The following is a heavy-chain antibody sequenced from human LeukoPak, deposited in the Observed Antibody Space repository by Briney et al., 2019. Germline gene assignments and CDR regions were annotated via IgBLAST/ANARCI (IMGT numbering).Heavy chain of an antibody. V-gene: IGHV5-51*01. CDR3: ARQIIAVAGTSHYFDY. CDR1: GYSFTSYW. J-gene: IGHJ4*02. D-gene: IGHD6-19*01. CDR2: IYPGDSDT. Sequence: GESLKISCKGSGYSFTSYWIVWVRQMPGKGLEWMGIIYPGDSDTRYSPSFQGQVTISADKSISTAYLQWSSLKASDTAMYYCARQIIAVAGTSHYFDYWGQGTLVTVSS.